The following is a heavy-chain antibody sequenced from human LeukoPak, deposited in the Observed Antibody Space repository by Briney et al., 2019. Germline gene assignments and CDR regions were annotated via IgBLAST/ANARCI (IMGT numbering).Heavy chain of an antibody. CDR1: GGSISSYY. Sequence: SETLSLTCTVSGGSISSYYWSWIRQPPGKGLEWIGYIYYSGSTNYNPSLKSRVTISVDTSKNQFSLKLSSVTAADTAVYYCARDLTGDTAAAFDPWGQGTLVTVSS. D-gene: IGHD5-18*01. J-gene: IGHJ5*02. CDR2: IYYSGST. CDR3: ARDLTGDTAAAFDP. V-gene: IGHV4-59*01.